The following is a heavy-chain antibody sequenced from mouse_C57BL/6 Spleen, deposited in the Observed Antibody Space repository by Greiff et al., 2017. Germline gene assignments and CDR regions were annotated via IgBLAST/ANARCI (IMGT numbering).Heavy chain of an antibody. D-gene: IGHD1-1*01. J-gene: IGHJ2*01. V-gene: IGHV14-1*01. CDR2: IDPEDGDT. CDR1: GFNIKDYY. Sequence: EVQLQESGAELVRPGASVKLSCTASGFNIKDYYMHWVKQRPEQGLEWIGRIDPEDGDTEYAPKFQGKATMTADTSSKTAYLQLSSLTSEDTAVYYCTRHYGSSFDYWGQGTTLTVSS. CDR3: TRHYGSSFDY.